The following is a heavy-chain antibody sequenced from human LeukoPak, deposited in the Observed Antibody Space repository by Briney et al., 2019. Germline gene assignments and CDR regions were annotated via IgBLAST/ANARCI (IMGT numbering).Heavy chain of an antibody. Sequence: GGSLRLSCAASGFTFSSYIMNSVRQAPGKGLEWVSYISSISIVIYYADSVKGPVTISRDNAKNSLYLQMKSLRAKDTALYYCAKDKTTMVRGVIIGAFDIWGQGRMVSVPS. CDR2: ISSISIVI. V-gene: IGHV3-48*01. CDR1: GFTFSSYI. J-gene: IGHJ3*02. CDR3: AKDKTTMVRGVIIGAFDI. D-gene: IGHD3-10*01.